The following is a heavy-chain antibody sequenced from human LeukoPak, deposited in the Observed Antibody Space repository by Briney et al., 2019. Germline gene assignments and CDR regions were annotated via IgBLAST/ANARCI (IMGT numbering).Heavy chain of an antibody. J-gene: IGHJ4*02. CDR2: IYSGGST. Sequence: GGSLRLSCAASGFTVSSNYMSGVRQAPGKGLEWVSVIYSGGSTYYADSVKGRFTISRDNSKNTVYLQMNSLRAEDTAVYYCARDLNYDSAYWGQGTLVTVSS. V-gene: IGHV3-53*01. CDR3: ARDLNYDSAY. D-gene: IGHD3-22*01. CDR1: GFTVSSNY.